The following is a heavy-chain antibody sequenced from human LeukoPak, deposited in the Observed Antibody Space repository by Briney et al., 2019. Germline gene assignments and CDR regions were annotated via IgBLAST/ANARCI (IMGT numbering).Heavy chain of an antibody. V-gene: IGHV1-69*04. J-gene: IGHJ4*02. D-gene: IGHD6-19*01. CDR1: GGTFSSYA. CDR3: ARAPGIAVTTPLDY. CDR2: IIPILGIA. Sequence: ASVKVSCKASGGTFSSYAISWVRQAPGQGLEWMGRIIPILGIANYAQKFQGRVTITADKSTSTAYMELSSLRSEDTAVYYCARAPGIAVTTPLDYWGQGTLVTVSS.